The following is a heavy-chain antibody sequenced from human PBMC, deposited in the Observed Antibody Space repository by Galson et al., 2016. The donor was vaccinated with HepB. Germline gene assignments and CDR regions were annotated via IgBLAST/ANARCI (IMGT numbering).Heavy chain of an antibody. V-gene: IGHV1-46*03. J-gene: IGHJ3*02. CDR2: INTSDGST. D-gene: IGHD2/OR15-2a*01. CDR1: GSTFTNHF. CDR3: ARENRGDAFDI. Sequence: SVKVSCKASGSTFTNHFMHWVRQAPGQGLEWVGIINTSDGSTSYAQKVQGRVTMTGDTSTSTVYMELSSLRSEDTAVYYCARENRGDAFDIWGQGTMVTVSS.